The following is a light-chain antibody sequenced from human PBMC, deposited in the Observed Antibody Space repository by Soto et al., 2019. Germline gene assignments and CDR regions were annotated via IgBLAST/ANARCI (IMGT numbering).Light chain of an antibody. V-gene: IGKV3-20*01. CDR2: GAS. J-gene: IGKJ1*01. CDR3: QQYNSYSWT. CDR1: QSLSSNY. Sequence: EIVLTQSPGTLSVSPGERATLSCRASQSLSSNYLAWYQQKPGQAPRLLIYGASSRATGIPDRFSGSGSGTEFTLTISSLQPDDFATYYCQQYNSYSWTFGQGTKVDIK.